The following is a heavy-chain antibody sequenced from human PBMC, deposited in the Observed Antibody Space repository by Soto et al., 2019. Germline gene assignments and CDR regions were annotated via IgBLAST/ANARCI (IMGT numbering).Heavy chain of an antibody. CDR3: ARLDLRYCGGDCYSINYFDY. J-gene: IGHJ4*02. CDR2: IYPGDSDT. CDR1: GYSFISYW. D-gene: IGHD2-21*02. V-gene: IGHV5-51*01. Sequence: PGESLKISCKGSGYSFISYWIGWVRQMPGKGLEWMGIIYPGDSDTRYSPSFQGQVTISADKSIGTAYLQWSSLKASDTAMYYCARLDLRYCGGDCYSINYFDYWGQGTLVTVSS.